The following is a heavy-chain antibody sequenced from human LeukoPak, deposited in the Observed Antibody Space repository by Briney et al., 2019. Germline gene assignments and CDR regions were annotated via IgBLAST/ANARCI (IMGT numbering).Heavy chain of an antibody. Sequence: PGGSLRLSCAASGFTFSSYSMNWVRQAPGKGLEWVSSISSSSGYIYYADSVKGRFTISRDNAKNSLYLQMNSLRAEDTAVYYCARDPRTYYYDSSGYYGSNYGMDVWGQGTTVTVSS. J-gene: IGHJ6*02. CDR3: ARDPRTYYYDSSGYYGSNYGMDV. V-gene: IGHV3-21*01. CDR1: GFTFSSYS. CDR2: ISSSSGYI. D-gene: IGHD3-22*01.